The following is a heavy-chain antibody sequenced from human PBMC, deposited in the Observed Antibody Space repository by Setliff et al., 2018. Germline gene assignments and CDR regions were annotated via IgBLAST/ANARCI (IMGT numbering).Heavy chain of an antibody. D-gene: IGHD7-27*01. Sequence: ASVKVSCKTSGYTFTDFAMNWVRQAPGQGLEWMGWINTDTGNPTYAQGFTGRFVFSLDTSVTTAYLQINSLKAEDTAVYYCTRDLSNWGYDVLDAFDIWGQGTMVTVSS. CDR2: INTDTGNP. J-gene: IGHJ3*02. CDR1: GYTFTDFA. V-gene: IGHV7-4-1*02. CDR3: TRDLSNWGYDVLDAFDI.